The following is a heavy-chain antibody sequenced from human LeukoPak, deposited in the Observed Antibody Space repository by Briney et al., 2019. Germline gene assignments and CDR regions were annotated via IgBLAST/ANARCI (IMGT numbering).Heavy chain of an antibody. D-gene: IGHD6-19*01. J-gene: IGHJ3*02. V-gene: IGHV4-59*08. CDR1: GGSISSYY. Sequence: PSETLSLTCTVSGGSISSYYWSWIRQPPGKGLEWIGYIYYSGSTNYNPSLKSRVTISVDTSKNQFSLKLSSVTAADTAVYYCASQQSSGWFGDAFDIWGQGTMVTVSS. CDR2: IYYSGST. CDR3: ASQQSSGWFGDAFDI.